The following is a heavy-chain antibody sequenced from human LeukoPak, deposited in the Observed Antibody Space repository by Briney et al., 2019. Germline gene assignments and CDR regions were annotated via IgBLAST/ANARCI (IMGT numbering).Heavy chain of an antibody. CDR1: GFTFSSYV. J-gene: IGHJ3*02. D-gene: IGHD3-22*01. V-gene: IGHV3-64*01. Sequence: GGSLRLSCAASGFTFSSYVMHWVRQAPGKGLEYVSAISSNGGSTYYASSVKGRFTISRDNSKNTLYLQMGSLRAEDMAVYYCARERWGYYDSSGYEDAFDIWGQGTMVTVSS. CDR2: ISSNGGST. CDR3: ARERWGYYDSSGYEDAFDI.